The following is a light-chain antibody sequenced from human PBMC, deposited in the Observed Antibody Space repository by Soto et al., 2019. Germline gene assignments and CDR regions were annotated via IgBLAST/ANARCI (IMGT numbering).Light chain of an antibody. J-gene: IGKJ4*01. CDR2: ATS. CDR1: QSVGNN. CDR3: QQYGDLPLT. Sequence: EIVVTQSPATLSVSPGERATLSCRASQSVGNNFAWYQQKPGQAPRLLIFATSTRATGVPARFSGSGSGTEFTLTISSLQSADFAVYYCQQYGDLPLTFGGGAKVELE. V-gene: IGKV3-15*01.